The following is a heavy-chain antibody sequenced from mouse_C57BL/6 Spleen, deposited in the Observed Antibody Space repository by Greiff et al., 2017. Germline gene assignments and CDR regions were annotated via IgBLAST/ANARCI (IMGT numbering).Heavy chain of an antibody. CDR3: ARNKGNGYYNYFDY. CDR2: IWSGGST. J-gene: IGHJ2*01. Sequence: VMLVESGPGLVQPSQSLSITCTVSGFSLTSYGVHWVRQSPGKGLEWLGVIWSGGSTDYNAAFISRLSISKDNSKSQVFFKMNSLQADDTAIYYCARNKGNGYYNYFDYWGQGTTLTVSS. CDR1: GFSLTSYG. V-gene: IGHV2-2*01. D-gene: IGHD2-3*01.